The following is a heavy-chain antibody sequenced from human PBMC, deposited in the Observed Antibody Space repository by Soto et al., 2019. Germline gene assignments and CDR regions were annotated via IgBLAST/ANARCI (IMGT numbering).Heavy chain of an antibody. CDR3: AKDRGVVVVVAATNYMDV. V-gene: IGHV3-30*18. CDR1: GFTFSSYG. CDR2: ISYDGSNK. D-gene: IGHD2-15*01. J-gene: IGHJ6*03. Sequence: GGSLRLSCAASGFTFSSYGMHWVRQAPGKGLEWVAVISYDGSNKYYADSVKGRFTISRDNSKNTLYLQMNSLRAEDTAVYYCAKDRGVVVVVAATNYMDVWGKGTTVTVSS.